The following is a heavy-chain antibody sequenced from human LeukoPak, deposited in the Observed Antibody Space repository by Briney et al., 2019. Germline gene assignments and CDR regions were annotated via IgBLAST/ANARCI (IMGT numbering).Heavy chain of an antibody. J-gene: IGHJ4*02. CDR2: IKQDGSEK. CDR1: GLTFSSYW. Sequence: GGSLRLSCAISGLTFSSYWMTWVRQAPGKGLELEANIKQDGSEKYYVDSVKGRFTISRDNAKNSLYLQLSSLRVEDTAVYYCARVGCTTTSCLANWGQGTLVTVSS. D-gene: IGHD2-2*01. CDR3: ARVGCTTTSCLAN. V-gene: IGHV3-7*01.